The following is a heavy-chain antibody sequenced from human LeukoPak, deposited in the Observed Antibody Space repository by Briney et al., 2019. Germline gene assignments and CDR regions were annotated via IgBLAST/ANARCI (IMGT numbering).Heavy chain of an antibody. Sequence: GGSLRLSCAASGFTFSSYSMNWVRQAPGKGLEWVSSITSSSSYIYYADSVKGRFTISRDSAKNSLDLQMNSLRAEDTAVYYCARENLWGSLDYWGQGTLVTVSS. CDR2: ITSSSSYI. D-gene: IGHD7-27*01. J-gene: IGHJ4*02. V-gene: IGHV3-21*01. CDR3: ARENLWGSLDY. CDR1: GFTFSSYS.